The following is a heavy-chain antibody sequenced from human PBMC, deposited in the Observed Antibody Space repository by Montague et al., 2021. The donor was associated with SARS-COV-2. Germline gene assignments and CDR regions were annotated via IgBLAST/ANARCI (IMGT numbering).Heavy chain of an antibody. D-gene: IGHD2-21*01. CDR3: ARRGGGEVFARFMYWYFDV. Sequence: SETLSLTCSVSGGSINNYYWGWVRQSPGKGLKWIGYIYYSGSVTTSYNPSLKSRVSISVDTWENQFSLKLTSVTAADTAVYYCARRGGGEVFARFMYWYFDVWSRGSLVTVSS. CDR1: GGSINNYY. J-gene: IGHJ2*01. V-gene: IGHV4-59*13. CDR2: IYYSGSVTT.